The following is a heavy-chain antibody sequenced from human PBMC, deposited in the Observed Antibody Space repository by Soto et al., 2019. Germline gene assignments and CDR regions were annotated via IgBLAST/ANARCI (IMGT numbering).Heavy chain of an antibody. D-gene: IGHD3-22*01. CDR2: IYYSGST. CDR3: ARDAAGGSGYYCPPDAFDI. Sequence: KPSETLSLTCTVSGGSISSGDYYWCWIRQPPGKGLEWIGYIYYSGSTYYNPSLKSRVTISVDTSKNQFSLKLSSVTAADTAVYYCARDAAGGSGYYCPPDAFDICGQGTMVTVSS. CDR1: GGSISSGDYY. V-gene: IGHV4-30-4*01. J-gene: IGHJ3*02.